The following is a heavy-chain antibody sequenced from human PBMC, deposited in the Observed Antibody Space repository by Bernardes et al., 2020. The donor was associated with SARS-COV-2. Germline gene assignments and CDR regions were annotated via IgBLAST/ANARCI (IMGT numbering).Heavy chain of an antibody. V-gene: IGHV4-59*08. J-gene: IGHJ4*02. Sequence: ETLSLTCTVSGGSISSYYWSWIRQPPGTGLEWIGYIYYSGSTNYNPSLKSRVTISVDTSKNQFSLKLSSVTAADTAVYYCARHEPMAFFDYWGQGTLVTVSS. CDR3: ARHEPMAFFDY. CDR2: IYYSGST. CDR1: GGSISSYY.